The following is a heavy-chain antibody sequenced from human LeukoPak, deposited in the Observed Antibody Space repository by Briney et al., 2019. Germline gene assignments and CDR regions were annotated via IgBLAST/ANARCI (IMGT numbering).Heavy chain of an antibody. Sequence: ASVKVSCKASGYTLTGYYMHWVRQAPGQGLEWMGWINPNSGGTNYAQKFQGRVTMTRDTSISTAYMELSRLRSDDTAVYYCARGMATTDAFDIWGQGTMVTVSS. V-gene: IGHV1-2*02. CDR2: INPNSGGT. D-gene: IGHD5-24*01. J-gene: IGHJ3*02. CDR3: ARGMATTDAFDI. CDR1: GYTLTGYY.